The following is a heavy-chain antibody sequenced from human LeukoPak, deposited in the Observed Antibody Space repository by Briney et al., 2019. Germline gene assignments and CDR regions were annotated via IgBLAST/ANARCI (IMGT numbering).Heavy chain of an antibody. Sequence: GGSLRLSCATSGFNFYRYTIHWVRQAPGKGLEWVCLAGWAGGTTFYSDSVRGRFTISRDSGRKSVYLQMNSLTTDDTAFYFCAKELDTMFFDYWGQGALVTVSS. J-gene: IGHJ4*02. CDR1: GFNFYRYT. V-gene: IGHV3-43*01. CDR2: AGWAGGTT. CDR3: AKELDTMFFDY. D-gene: IGHD3-10*02.